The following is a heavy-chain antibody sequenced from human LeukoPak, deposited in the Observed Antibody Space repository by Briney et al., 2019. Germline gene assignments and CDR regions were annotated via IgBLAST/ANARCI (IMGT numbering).Heavy chain of an antibody. Sequence: ASVKVSCKVSGYTLTELSMHWVRQAPGQGLEWMGGIIPIFGTANYAQKFQGRVTITADESTSTAYMELSSLRSEDTAVYYCARPQYDILTGYREYYFDYWGQGTLVTVSS. CDR2: IIPIFGTA. D-gene: IGHD3-9*01. CDR1: GYTLTELS. V-gene: IGHV1-69*13. CDR3: ARPQYDILTGYREYYFDY. J-gene: IGHJ4*02.